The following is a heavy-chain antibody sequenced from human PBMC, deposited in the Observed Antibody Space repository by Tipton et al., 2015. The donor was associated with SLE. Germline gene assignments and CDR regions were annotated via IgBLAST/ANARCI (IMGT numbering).Heavy chain of an antibody. V-gene: IGHV1-2*02. CDR3: ARERLGYCSGGSCYSNAFDI. CDR1: GYTFTGYY. D-gene: IGHD2-15*01. J-gene: IGHJ3*02. Sequence: QVQLVQSGAEVKKPGASVKVSCKASGYTFTGYYMHWVRQAPGQGLEWMGWINPNSGGTNYAQKFQGRVTMTRDTSISTAYMELSRLRSDDTAVYYCARERLGYCSGGSCYSNAFDIWGQGTMVTVSS. CDR2: INPNSGGT.